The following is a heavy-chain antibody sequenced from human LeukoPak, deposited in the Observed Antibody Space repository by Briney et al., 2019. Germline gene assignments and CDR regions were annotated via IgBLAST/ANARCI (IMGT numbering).Heavy chain of an antibody. J-gene: IGHJ6*02. V-gene: IGHV1-18*01. CDR3: ARDGITIFGVVISYYYYGMDV. CDR2: ISAYNGNT. Sequence: GASVKVSCKASGYTFTSCGISWARQAPGQGLEWMGWISAYNGNTNYAQKLQGRVTMTTDTSTSTAYMELRSLRSDDTAVYYCARDGITIFGVVISYYYYGMDVWGQGTTVTISS. CDR1: GYTFTSCG. D-gene: IGHD3-3*01.